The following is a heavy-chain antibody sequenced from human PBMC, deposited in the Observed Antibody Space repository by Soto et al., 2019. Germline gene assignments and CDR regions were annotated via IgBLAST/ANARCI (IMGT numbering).Heavy chain of an antibody. CDR3: ARESEITIQKSWFDP. V-gene: IGHV1-69*01. CDR1: GGTFSSYA. CDR2: IIPIFGTA. J-gene: IGHJ5*02. D-gene: IGHD3-10*01. Sequence: QVQLVQSGAEAKKPGSSVKVSCKASGGTFSSYAISWVRQAPGQGLEWMGGIIPIFGTANYAQKFQGRVTITADESPSAAYMELSSLRSEDTAVYYCARESEITIQKSWFDPWGQGTLVTVSS.